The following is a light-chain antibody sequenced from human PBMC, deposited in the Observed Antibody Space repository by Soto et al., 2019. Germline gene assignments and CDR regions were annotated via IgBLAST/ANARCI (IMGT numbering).Light chain of an antibody. V-gene: IGKV3-11*01. CDR3: QQREHWPPIT. J-gene: IGKJ5*01. Sequence: EVVLAQSSSTLSLSXVERATLSXXXSQSVNRYLAWYQQKPGQAPRLLIYDTSNRATGIPARFSGSGSGTDFTLTISSLEPEDFAVYYCQQREHWPPITFGQGTRLENK. CDR2: DTS. CDR1: QSVNRY.